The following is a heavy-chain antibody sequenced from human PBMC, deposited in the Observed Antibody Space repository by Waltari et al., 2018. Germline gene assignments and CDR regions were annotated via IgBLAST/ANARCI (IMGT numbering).Heavy chain of an antibody. Sequence: QVQLQQWGAGLLKPSETLSLTCAVYGGSFSGYYWSWIRQHPGKGLEWIGEINHSGSTNYNPALKSRVTISVDTSKNQFSLKLSSVTAADTAVYYCARGRGRNWNYGRAFDIWGQGTMVTVSS. D-gene: IGHD1-7*01. V-gene: IGHV4-34*01. CDR3: ARGRGRNWNYGRAFDI. CDR1: GGSFSGYY. CDR2: INHSGST. J-gene: IGHJ3*02.